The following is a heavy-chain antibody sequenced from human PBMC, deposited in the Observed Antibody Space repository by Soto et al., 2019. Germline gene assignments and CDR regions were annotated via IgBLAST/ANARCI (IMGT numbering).Heavy chain of an antibody. CDR1: GGSISSSTW. CDR3: ARPGGSFFTGRADALDT. V-gene: IGHV4-4*02. D-gene: IGHD3-9*01. J-gene: IGHJ3*02. Sequence: QVQLQESGPGLVKPSGTLSLTCAVSGGSISSSTWWSWVRQPPGKGLEWIGEIYQNGGTNYSPSLRGRGAPTVDTPKTRSSLRLMCVPAADTAVYDCARPGGSFFTGRADALDTWWQGTMVTVSS. CDR2: IYQNGGT.